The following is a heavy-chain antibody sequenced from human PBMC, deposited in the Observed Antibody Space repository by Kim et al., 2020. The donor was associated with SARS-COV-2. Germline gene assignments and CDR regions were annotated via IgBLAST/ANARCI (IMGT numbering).Heavy chain of an antibody. D-gene: IGHD2-2*01. V-gene: IGHV3-23*01. Sequence: SAESVKGRLPFSHENAKKTLHLQMNSLGAEDKAVYYCAKRGTSSHHFFDYWGQGTLVTVSS. J-gene: IGHJ4*02. CDR3: AKRGTSSHHFFDY.